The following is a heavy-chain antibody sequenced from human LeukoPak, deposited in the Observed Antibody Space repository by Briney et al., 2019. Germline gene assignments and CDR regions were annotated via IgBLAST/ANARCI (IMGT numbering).Heavy chain of an antibody. CDR2: INHSGST. Sequence: PSETLSLTCAVYGGSFSGYYWSWIRQPPGKGLEWIGEINHSGSTNYNPSLKSRVTISVATSKNQFSLRLSSVTAADTAVYYCARRVSLTGPPPDYWGQGTLVTVSS. D-gene: IGHD1-20*01. J-gene: IGHJ4*02. V-gene: IGHV4-34*01. CDR3: ARRVSLTGPPPDY. CDR1: GGSFSGYY.